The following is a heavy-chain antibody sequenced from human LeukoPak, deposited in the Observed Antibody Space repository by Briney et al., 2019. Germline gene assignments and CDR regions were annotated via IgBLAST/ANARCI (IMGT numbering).Heavy chain of an antibody. CDR1: GYTFTSYY. V-gene: IGHV1-46*01. CDR2: INPSGGST. J-gene: IGHJ5*02. D-gene: IGHD2-2*01. CDR3: ARDADCSSTSCYDRGFDP. Sequence: ASVKVSCKASGYTFTSYYMHWVRQVPGQGLEWMGIINPSGGSTGYAQKFQGRVTMTRDTSTSTVYMELSSLRSEDTAVYYCARDADCSSTSCYDRGFDPWGQGTLVTVSS.